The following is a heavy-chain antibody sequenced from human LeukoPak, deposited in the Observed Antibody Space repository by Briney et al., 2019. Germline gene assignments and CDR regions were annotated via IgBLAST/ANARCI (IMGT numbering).Heavy chain of an antibody. CDR3: AREGGPYRPLDY. J-gene: IGHJ4*02. V-gene: IGHV4-31*03. CDR1: GGSISSGGYY. Sequence: PSQTLSLTCTVSGGSISSGGYYWSWIRQHPGKGLEWIGYIYYSGTTYYNPSLKSRVTISVDTSKNQFSLKLSSVTAADTAVYYCAREGGPYRPLDYSGQGTLVTVSS. CDR2: IYYSGTT.